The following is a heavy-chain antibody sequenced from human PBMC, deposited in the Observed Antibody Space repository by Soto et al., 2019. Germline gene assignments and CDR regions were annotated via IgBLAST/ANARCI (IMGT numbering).Heavy chain of an antibody. CDR1: GGSLSGYY. V-gene: IGHV4-34*01. CDR3: ARGQEGVVATH. CDR2: VKDGGHT. Sequence: QVQLQQWGAGLLKPSETLSLNCAVTGGSLSGYYWSWIRQAPGKGLEWIGEVKDGGHTNYSPSLRGRVTISSDTPNNQLSLRLISVTAADTGVYYCARGQEGVVATHWDQGSLVTVSS. J-gene: IGHJ4*02. D-gene: IGHD5-12*01.